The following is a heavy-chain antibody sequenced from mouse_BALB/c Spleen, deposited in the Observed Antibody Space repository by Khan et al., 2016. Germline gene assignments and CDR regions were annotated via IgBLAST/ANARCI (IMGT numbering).Heavy chain of an antibody. J-gene: IGHJ1*01. D-gene: IGHD2-3*01. V-gene: IGHV7-3*02. CDR1: GFTFTDYY. Sequence: EVELVESGGGLVQPGGSLRLSCTTSGFTFTDYYMSWVRQPPGEALEWLGFVRNKANGYTTEYSASVKGRFTISRDNSKSILYLQMNTLRAEDSATYYCARDLNDGYYWYVAVWGAGTTVTVSS. CDR2: VRNKANGYTT. CDR3: ARDLNDGYYWYVAV.